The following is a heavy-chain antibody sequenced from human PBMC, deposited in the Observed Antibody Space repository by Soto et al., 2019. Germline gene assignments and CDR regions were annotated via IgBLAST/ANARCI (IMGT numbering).Heavy chain of an antibody. V-gene: IGHV1-2*02. D-gene: IGHD6-19*01. Sequence: QVQLVQSGAEVKKPGASVKVSCEASGYTFIDYYMHWVRQAPGQCFEWMGRISPKRGGTNYAQKFQGRVTMTWDTSRNKAYMELSSLMSEDTDVYYCARPPGYSSDWYYFDLWGQGTLVTVSS. J-gene: IGHJ4*02. CDR2: ISPKRGGT. CDR3: ARPPGYSSDWYYFDL. CDR1: GYTFIDYY.